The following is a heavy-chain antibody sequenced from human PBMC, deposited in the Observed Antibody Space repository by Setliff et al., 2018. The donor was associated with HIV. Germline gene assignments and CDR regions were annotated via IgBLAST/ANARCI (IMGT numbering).Heavy chain of an antibody. J-gene: IGHJ1*01. D-gene: IGHD6-19*01. CDR1: GFTFSSYS. CDR2: ISSSSSTI. Sequence: SGGSLRLSCAASGFTFSSYSMNWVRQAPGKGLEWVSYISSSSSTIYYADSVKGRFTISRDNAKNSLYLQMNSLRAEDTAVYYCARGIGQWLVLGYFQHWGQGTLVTVSS. CDR3: ARGIGQWLVLGYFQH. V-gene: IGHV3-48*01.